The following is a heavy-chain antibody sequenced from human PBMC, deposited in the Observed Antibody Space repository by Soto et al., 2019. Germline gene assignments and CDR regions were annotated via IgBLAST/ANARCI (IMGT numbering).Heavy chain of an antibody. CDR2: IYHGST. CDR3: ARAGGLGAVAVDY. CDR1: GGSISSGGYS. J-gene: IGHJ4*02. V-gene: IGHV4-30-2*01. D-gene: IGHD6-19*01. Sequence: QLQLQESGSGLVKPSQTLSLTCAVSGGSISSGGYSWSWIRQPPGKGLEWIGYIYHGSTYYNPSLKSRGTXSXDXXKNQFSLKLSSVTAADTAVYYCARAGGLGAVAVDYWGQGTLVTVSS.